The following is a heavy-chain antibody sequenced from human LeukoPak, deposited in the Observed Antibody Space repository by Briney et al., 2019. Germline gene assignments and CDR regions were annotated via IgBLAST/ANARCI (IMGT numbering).Heavy chain of an antibody. Sequence: GGSLRLSCTTSGFTFSSSAMSWVRQAPGKGLEWVAFIRYDGSNKYYADSVKGRFTISRDNSKNTLYLRMNSLRDEDTAVYYCAKGQYYNILTGFYVRRGLDYWGQGTLVTVSS. CDR2: IRYDGSNK. J-gene: IGHJ4*02. D-gene: IGHD3-9*01. CDR1: GFTFSSSA. CDR3: AKGQYYNILTGFYVRRGLDY. V-gene: IGHV3-30*02.